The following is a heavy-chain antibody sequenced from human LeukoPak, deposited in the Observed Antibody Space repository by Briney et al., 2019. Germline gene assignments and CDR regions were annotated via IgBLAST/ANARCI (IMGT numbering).Heavy chain of an antibody. Sequence: SETLSLTCTVSGGSISSISYYWGWIRQPPGKGLEWIGSIYYSGGTYYNPSPKGRVFIFVDTSKNQFSLKVSSVTAADTAVYYCARQGRTAAGLDYWGQGTLVTVSS. CDR1: GGSISSISYY. CDR3: ARQGRTAAGLDY. D-gene: IGHD6-13*01. V-gene: IGHV4-39*01. CDR2: IYYSGGT. J-gene: IGHJ4*02.